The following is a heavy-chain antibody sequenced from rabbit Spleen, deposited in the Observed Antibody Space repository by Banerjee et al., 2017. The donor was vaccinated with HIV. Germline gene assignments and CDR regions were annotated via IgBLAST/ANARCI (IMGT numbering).Heavy chain of an antibody. D-gene: IGHD6-1*01. J-gene: IGHJ4*01. CDR1: GFSFSTNYW. Sequence: QSLEESGGDLVKPGASLTLTCTASGFSFSTNYWICWVRQAPGKGLEWYACIYGGSSGSTYYASWAKGRFTISKTSSTVDLKMTSLTASDTATYFCARESFYSDGVGGYGGAYNLWGPGTLVTVS. CDR3: ARESFYSDGVGGYGGAYNL. CDR2: IYGGSSGST. V-gene: IGHV1S40*01.